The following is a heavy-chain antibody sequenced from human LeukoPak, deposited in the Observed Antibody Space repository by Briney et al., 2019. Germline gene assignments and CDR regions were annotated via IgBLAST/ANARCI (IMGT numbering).Heavy chain of an antibody. CDR3: AREGEQWLAAYYYYGMDV. Sequence: GGSLRLSCAASGFTFSSYAMHWVRQAPGKGLEWVAVISYDGSNKYYADSVKGRFTISRDNSKNTLYLQMNSLRAEDTAVYYCAREGEQWLAAYYYYGMDVWGQGTTVTVSS. CDR2: ISYDGSNK. J-gene: IGHJ6*02. V-gene: IGHV3-30-3*01. CDR1: GFTFSSYA. D-gene: IGHD6-19*01.